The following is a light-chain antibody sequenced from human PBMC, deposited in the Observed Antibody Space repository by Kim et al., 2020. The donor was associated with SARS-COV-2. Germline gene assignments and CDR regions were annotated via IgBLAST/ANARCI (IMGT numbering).Light chain of an antibody. J-gene: IGLJ3*02. V-gene: IGLV10-54*01. CDR2: RNN. CDR1: RNNIGNQG. Sequence: RQAATLTCTVKRNNIGNQGAAWLQQHQGHPPKLLSYRNNNRPSGISERLSASRSGDTASLTITGLQPEDEADYYCSAWDSSLRVWVFGGGTQLTVL. CDR3: SAWDSSLRVWV.